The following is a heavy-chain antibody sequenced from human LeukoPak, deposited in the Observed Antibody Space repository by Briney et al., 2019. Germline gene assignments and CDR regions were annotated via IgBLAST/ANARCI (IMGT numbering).Heavy chain of an antibody. CDR1: GGSISSGGYY. D-gene: IGHD3-16*02. CDR2: IYHSGST. V-gene: IGHV4-30-2*01. J-gene: IGHJ3*02. CDR3: ARVNRITFGGVIADAFDI. Sequence: SQTLSLTCTVSGGSISSGGYYWSWIRQPPGKGLEWIGYIYHSGSTYYNPSLKSRVTISVDRSKNQFSLKLSSVTAADTAVYYCARVNRITFGGVIADAFDIWGQGTMVTVSS.